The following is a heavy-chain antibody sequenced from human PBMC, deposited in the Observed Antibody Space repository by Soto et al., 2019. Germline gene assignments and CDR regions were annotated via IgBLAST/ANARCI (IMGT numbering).Heavy chain of an antibody. D-gene: IGHD2-2*01. CDR3: ARGRRSTSWNV. CDR2: INHSGST. CDR1: GGSFSGYY. Sequence: QVQLQQWGAGLLKPSETLSLTCAVYGGSFSGYYWSWIRQPPGKGLEGIGEINHSGSTNYNPSLKRRVTISVDTSKNQFSLKLSSVTAAETAVYYCARGRRSTSWNVRGQGPLVTVSS. J-gene: IGHJ4*02. V-gene: IGHV4-34*01.